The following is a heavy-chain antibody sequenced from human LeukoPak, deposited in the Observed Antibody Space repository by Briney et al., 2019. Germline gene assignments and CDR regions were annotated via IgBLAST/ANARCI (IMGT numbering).Heavy chain of an antibody. CDR2: IWYDGSNK. D-gene: IGHD6-13*01. J-gene: IGHJ4*02. CDR3: ARAHSSTWSYFDF. CDR1: GFTFSYYG. Sequence: GGSLRLSCAASGFTFSYYGMHWVRQAPGMGLEWVAVIWYDGSNKYYADSVKGRFTISRDNSRNTLYLQMNSLRAEDTAVYYCARAHSSTWSYFDFWGQGTLVTVSS. V-gene: IGHV3-33*01.